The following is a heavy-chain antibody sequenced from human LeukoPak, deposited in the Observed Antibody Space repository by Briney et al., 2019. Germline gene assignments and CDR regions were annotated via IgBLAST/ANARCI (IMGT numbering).Heavy chain of an antibody. V-gene: IGHV4-59*08. D-gene: IGHD3-22*01. J-gene: IGHJ4*02. CDR1: GGSISSYY. CDR3: ARHRPRRPPTDSSGYFDY. CDR2: IYYSGST. Sequence: SETLSLTCTVSGGSISSYYWSWIRQPPRKGLEWIGYIYYSGSTNYNPSLKSRVTISVDTSKNQFSLKLSSVTAADTAVYYCARHRPRRPPTDSSGYFDYWGQGTLVTVSS.